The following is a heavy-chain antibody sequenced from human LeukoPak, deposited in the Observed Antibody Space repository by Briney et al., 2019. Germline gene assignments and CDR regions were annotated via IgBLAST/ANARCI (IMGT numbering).Heavy chain of an antibody. CDR3: ARGGGTYYRAFDI. CDR2: ISVYTGNT. Sequence: ASVKVSCKTSGYTFSSFGITWVRQAPGQGLEWMGRISVYTGNTMYAQKFQDRVTMTTDTSTTTGYMELRSLRYDDTAVYYCARGGGTYYRAFDIWGQGTMVTVSP. CDR1: GYTFSSFG. D-gene: IGHD2-15*01. V-gene: IGHV1-18*01. J-gene: IGHJ3*02.